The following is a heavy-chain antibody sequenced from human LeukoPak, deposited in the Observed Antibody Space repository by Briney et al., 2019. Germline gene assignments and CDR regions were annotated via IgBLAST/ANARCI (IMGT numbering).Heavy chain of an antibody. V-gene: IGHV4-59*01. CDR2: IYNNGST. D-gene: IGHD6-19*01. CDR3: ARESLRQQWLVRREEYYYMDV. CDR1: GVSISGYY. Sequence: SETLSLTCTVSGVSISGYYGSWIRQPPGKGLEWIGCIYNNGSTNSNPSLKSRVTISVDTSKNQFSLKLRSVTAADTAVYYCARESLRQQWLVRREEYYYMDVWGKGTTATISS. J-gene: IGHJ6*03.